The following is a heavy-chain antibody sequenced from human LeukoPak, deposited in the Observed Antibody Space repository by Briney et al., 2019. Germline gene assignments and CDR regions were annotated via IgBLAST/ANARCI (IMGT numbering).Heavy chain of an antibody. CDR1: GFNFSSYD. Sequence: GGSLRLSGAASGFNFSSYDMHWFRQATGKGLEWVSAIGTTGDTYYPGSVKGRFTIPRENAKNSLYLQMNSLRAGDTAVYYCARGHYDSSGYYFDYWGQGTLVTVSS. D-gene: IGHD3-22*01. CDR3: ARGHYDSSGYYFDY. J-gene: IGHJ4*02. CDR2: IGTTGDT. V-gene: IGHV3-13*01.